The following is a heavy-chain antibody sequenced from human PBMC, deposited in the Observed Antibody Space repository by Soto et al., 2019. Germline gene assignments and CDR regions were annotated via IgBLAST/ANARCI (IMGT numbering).Heavy chain of an antibody. CDR1: GDMFDTYT. CDR2: ISAKNGNT. J-gene: IGHJ3*02. D-gene: IGHD2-15*01. V-gene: IGHV1-18*04. CDR3: AREGGGDAFDI. Sequence: ASVKVSCKASGDMFDTYTITWMRQAPGQGLEWVGWISAKNGNTNYAQKLQGRVTMTTDTSTSTAYMELRSLRSDDTAVYYCAREGGGDAFDIWGQGTMVTV.